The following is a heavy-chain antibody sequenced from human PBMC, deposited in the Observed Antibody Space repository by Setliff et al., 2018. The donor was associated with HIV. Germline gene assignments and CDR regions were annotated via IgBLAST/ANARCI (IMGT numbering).Heavy chain of an antibody. Sequence: GESLKISCKASGYTCTDYWIGWVRQVPGKGLEWMAIIYPGDSDTRYSPSFQGQVTISADKSISTAYLQWSSLKASDIAMYYCASPMLAGGSGSYYDAFDIWGQGTMVTVSS. CDR2: IYPGDSDT. V-gene: IGHV5-51*01. CDR1: GYTCTDYW. J-gene: IGHJ3*02. CDR3: ASPMLAGGSGSYYDAFDI. D-gene: IGHD3-10*01.